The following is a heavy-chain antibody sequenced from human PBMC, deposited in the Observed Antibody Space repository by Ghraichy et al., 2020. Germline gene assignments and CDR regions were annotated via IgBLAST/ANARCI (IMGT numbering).Heavy chain of an antibody. CDR3: TKNTGVGSLLDY. CDR1: GFTFSSNG. J-gene: IGHJ4*02. CDR2: ISARGYNT. Sequence: GESLNISCAASGFTFSSNGMTWVRQAPGKGLEWVSGISARGYNTYYADSVKGRFTISRDNSKNTVYLQMNSLRADDTAVYYCTKNTGVGSLLDYWRQGTLVIVAP. V-gene: IGHV3-23*01. D-gene: IGHD3-3*01.